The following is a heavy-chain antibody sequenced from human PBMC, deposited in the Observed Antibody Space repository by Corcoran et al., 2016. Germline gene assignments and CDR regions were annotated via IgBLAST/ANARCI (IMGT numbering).Heavy chain of an antibody. Sequence: QVQLVQSGAEVKKPGSSVKVSCKASGGTFSSYAISWVRQAPGQGLEWMGGIIPIFGTANYAQKFQGRVTITADKSTSTAYMELSSLRSEDTAVYYCAAGDYYESSGYYRSNAFDIWGQGTMVTVSS. CDR1: GGTFSSYA. J-gene: IGHJ3*02. CDR3: AAGDYYESSGYYRSNAFDI. CDR2: IIPIFGTA. V-gene: IGHV1-69*06. D-gene: IGHD3-22*01.